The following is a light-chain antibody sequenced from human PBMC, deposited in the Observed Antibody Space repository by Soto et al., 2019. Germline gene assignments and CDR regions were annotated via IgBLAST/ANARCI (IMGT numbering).Light chain of an antibody. CDR1: QSISTY. J-gene: IGKJ1*01. CDR2: GAS. V-gene: IGKV3D-11*02. Sequence: EIVLTQSPATLSLSPGDRATLSCRASQSISTYVTWFQQKPGQPPRLLIYGASSRVTGIPDRISGSGSGTDFTLTISSLEPGDSAVYYCQQNSNWQGTFGHGTKLEIK. CDR3: QQNSNWQGT.